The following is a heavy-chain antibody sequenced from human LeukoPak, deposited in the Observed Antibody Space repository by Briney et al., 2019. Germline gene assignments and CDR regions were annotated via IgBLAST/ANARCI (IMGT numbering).Heavy chain of an antibody. V-gene: IGHV4-34*01. D-gene: IGHD6-6*01. CDR3: ARAPLEYSSSSSAFDI. Sequence: KPSETLSLTCAVYGGSFSGYYWSWIRQPPGKGLEWIGEINHSGSTNYNPSLKSRVTISVDTSKNQFSLKLSSVTAADTAVYYCARAPLEYSSSSSAFDIWGQGTMVTVSS. CDR1: GGSFSGYY. J-gene: IGHJ3*02. CDR2: INHSGST.